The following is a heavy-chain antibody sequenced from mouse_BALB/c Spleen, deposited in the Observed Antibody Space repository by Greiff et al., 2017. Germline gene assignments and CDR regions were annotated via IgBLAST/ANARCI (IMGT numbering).Heavy chain of an antibody. Sequence: EVQLQQSGPELVQPGASVKVSCKASGYAFTSYNLYWVKPSHGKSLEWIGYIDPYNGGTSYNQKFKGQATLTVDKSSSTAYMHLHSLTSDDSADYYCARGDFACWGRETLVTVSA. J-gene: IGHJ3*01. CDR1: GYAFTSYN. V-gene: IGHV1S135*01. CDR3: ARGDFAC. D-gene: IGHD3-3*01. CDR2: IDPYNGGT.